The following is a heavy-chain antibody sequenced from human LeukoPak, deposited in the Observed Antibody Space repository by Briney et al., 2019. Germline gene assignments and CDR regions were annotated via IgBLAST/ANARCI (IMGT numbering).Heavy chain of an antibody. Sequence: GGSLRLSCAASGFTFNSYWMHWVRQAPGKGLAWVSRINSDGSSTNYADSVKGRFSISRDNAKNTLYLQMNSLRAEDTAVYYCARLWELPHYWGQGTLVTVSS. V-gene: IGHV3-74*01. D-gene: IGHD1-26*01. CDR1: GFTFNSYW. J-gene: IGHJ4*02. CDR2: INSDGSST. CDR3: ARLWELPHY.